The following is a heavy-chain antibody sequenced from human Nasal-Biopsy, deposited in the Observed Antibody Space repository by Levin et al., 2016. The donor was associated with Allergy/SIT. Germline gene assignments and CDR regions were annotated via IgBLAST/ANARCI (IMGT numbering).Heavy chain of an antibody. CDR3: TKDLREMTTGRPTLLDY. Sequence: GESLKISCVTSGFTFSDYDMNWVRQAPGKGLEWVSAINGFGGTTKYADSVRGRFTISRDNSRNTVYLEMNSLRVEDTALYYCTKDLREMTTGRPTLLDYWGQGTLVTVSS. CDR2: INGFGGTT. J-gene: IGHJ4*02. D-gene: IGHD5-24*01. CDR1: GFTFSDYD. V-gene: IGHV3-23*01.